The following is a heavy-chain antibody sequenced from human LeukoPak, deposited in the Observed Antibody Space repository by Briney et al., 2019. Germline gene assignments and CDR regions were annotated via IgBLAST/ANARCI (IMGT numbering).Heavy chain of an antibody. CDR3: AKDRGLYSSSLYFDY. Sequence: GGSLRLSCAASGFTFSSYGMHWVRQAPGKGLEWVAFIRYDGSNEYYADSVKGRFTISRDNSKNTLYLQMNSLRAEDPAVYYCAKDRGLYSSSLYFDYWGQGTLVTVSS. CDR2: IRYDGSNE. J-gene: IGHJ4*02. V-gene: IGHV3-30*02. CDR1: GFTFSSYG. D-gene: IGHD6-13*01.